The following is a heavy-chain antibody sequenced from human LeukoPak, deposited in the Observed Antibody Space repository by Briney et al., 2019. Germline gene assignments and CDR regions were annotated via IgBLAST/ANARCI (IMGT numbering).Heavy chain of an antibody. V-gene: IGHV3-74*01. CDR2: IETDGSTS. Sequence: GGSLRLSCAASGFTFNLNRIHWVRQVPGKGLEWISWIETDGSTSGYLRSVQGRFTVSRDNAKSTVHLQMNSLRAEDTATYYCARDQVGTMPLDSWGQGTLVTVSS. J-gene: IGHJ4*02. CDR1: GFTFNLNR. CDR3: ARDQVGTMPLDS. D-gene: IGHD1-26*01.